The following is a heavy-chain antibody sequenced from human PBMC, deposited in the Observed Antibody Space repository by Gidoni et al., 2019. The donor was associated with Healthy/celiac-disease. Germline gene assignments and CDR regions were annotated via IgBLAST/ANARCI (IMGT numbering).Heavy chain of an antibody. J-gene: IGHJ6*02. CDR3: ARWTIFGVVMRDYGMDV. CDR1: VFPFRLSY. Sequence: HVQLVRSGGGLVKPGGSLRPPRAPWVFPFRLSYISWIRQAPGKGLGWVAYISSSGSTIYYADYVKGRFTISRDNAKNSLYLQMNSLRAEDTDVYYCARWTIFGVVMRDYGMDVWGQGTTVTVSS. D-gene: IGHD3-3*01. V-gene: IGHV3-11*01. CDR2: ISSSGSTI.